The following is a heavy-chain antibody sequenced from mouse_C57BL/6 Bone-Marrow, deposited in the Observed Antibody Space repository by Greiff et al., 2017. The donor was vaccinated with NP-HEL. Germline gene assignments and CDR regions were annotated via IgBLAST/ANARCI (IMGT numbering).Heavy chain of an antibody. D-gene: IGHD2-5*01. CDR3: TTHDSNLEFAY. V-gene: IGHV14-4*01. CDR2: IDPENGDT. Sequence: EVQLQQSGAELVRPGASVKLSCTASGFNIKDDYMHWVKQRPEQGLEWIGWIDPENGDTEYASKFQGKATITADTSSNTAYLQLSSLTSEDTAVYYCTTHDSNLEFAYWGQGTLVTVSA. CDR1: GFNIKDDY. J-gene: IGHJ3*01.